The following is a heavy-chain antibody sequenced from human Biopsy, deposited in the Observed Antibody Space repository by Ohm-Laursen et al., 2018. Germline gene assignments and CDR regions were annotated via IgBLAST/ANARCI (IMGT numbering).Heavy chain of an antibody. CDR1: GDSVTKYY. D-gene: IGHD4-17*01. Sequence: SETLSLTCTVSGDSVTKYYWSWIRQPPGKGLEWIGHIYYSVMTNYNPSLQSRVSLSVDTSRNQVSLTLSSVTAADTAVYYCARGSGILNYGIFKYYHYYGMDVWGQGTKVTVSS. V-gene: IGHV4-59*02. CDR3: ARGSGILNYGIFKYYHYYGMDV. CDR2: IYYSVMT. J-gene: IGHJ6*02.